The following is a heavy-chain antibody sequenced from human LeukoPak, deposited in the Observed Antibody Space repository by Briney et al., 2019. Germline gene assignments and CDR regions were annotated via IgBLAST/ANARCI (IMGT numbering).Heavy chain of an antibody. CDR1: GGSISSGGYY. CDR2: IYYSGST. D-gene: IGHD2-21*02. CDR3: ARGPALPDFYYYYYYMDV. Sequence: KPSQTLSLTCTVSGGSISSGGYYWSWIRQHPGKGLEWIGYIYYSGSTYYNPSLTGRVTISVDTSKNQFSRKLSSVTAADTAVYYCARGPALPDFYYYYYYMDVWGKGTTVTVSS. V-gene: IGHV4-31*03. J-gene: IGHJ6*03.